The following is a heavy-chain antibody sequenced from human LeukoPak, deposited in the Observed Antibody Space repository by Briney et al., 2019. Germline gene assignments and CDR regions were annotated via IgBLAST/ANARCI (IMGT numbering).Heavy chain of an antibody. CDR3: ARVGAPDDN. Sequence: GGSLKLSCAASGFTFSASDIHWVRQASGKGLEWVGRIRRKADNHATSYAASVKGRFTISRDDSKNTAYLQMSSLKTEDTAVYHCARVGAPDDNWGQGNPVTVSS. CDR1: GFTFSASD. V-gene: IGHV3-73*01. CDR2: IRRKADNHAT. J-gene: IGHJ4*02. D-gene: IGHD1-26*01.